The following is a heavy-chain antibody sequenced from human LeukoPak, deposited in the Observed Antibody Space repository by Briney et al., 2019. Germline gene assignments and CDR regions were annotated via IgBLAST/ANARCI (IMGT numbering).Heavy chain of an antibody. V-gene: IGHV3-33*06. J-gene: IGHJ5*02. D-gene: IGHD5-12*01. CDR3: AKGPVEMATILFDP. CDR1: GFTFSSYG. CDR2: IWYDGSNK. Sequence: GGSLRLSCAASGFTFSSYGMHWVRQAPGKGLEWVAVIWYDGSNKYYADSVKGRFTISRDNSKNTLYLQMNSLRAEDTAVYHCAKGPVEMATILFDPWGQGTLVTVSS.